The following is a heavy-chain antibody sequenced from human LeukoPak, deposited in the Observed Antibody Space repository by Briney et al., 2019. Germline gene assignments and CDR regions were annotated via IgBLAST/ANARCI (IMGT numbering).Heavy chain of an antibody. V-gene: IGHV3-48*01. J-gene: IGHJ4*02. CDR1: GFTFSSYS. CDR3: ARDPYSGTYYAFDY. Sequence: GGSLRLSCAASGFTFSSYSMNWVRQAPGKGLEWVSYISSSSSTIYYADSMKGRFTISRDNAKNSLYLQMNSLRAEDTAVYYCARDPYSGTYYAFDYWGQGTLVTVSS. D-gene: IGHD1-26*01. CDR2: ISSSSSTI.